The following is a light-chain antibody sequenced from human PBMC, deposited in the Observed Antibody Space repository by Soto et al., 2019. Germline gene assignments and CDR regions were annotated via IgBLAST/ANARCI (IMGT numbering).Light chain of an antibody. V-gene: IGLV2-14*01. CDR2: DVS. Sequence: QSALTQPASVSGSPGQSVTISCTGNSSDVGGYNYVSWYQQHPDKAPKLMIYDVSNRPSGVSNRFSGSKSGNTASLTISGLQAEDEADYYCSSYTASSTYVFGTGTKVTVL. CDR1: SSDVGGYNY. CDR3: SSYTASSTYV. J-gene: IGLJ1*01.